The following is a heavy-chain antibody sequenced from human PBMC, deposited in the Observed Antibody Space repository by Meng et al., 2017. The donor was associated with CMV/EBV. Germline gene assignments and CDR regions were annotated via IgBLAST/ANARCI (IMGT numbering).Heavy chain of an antibody. CDR3: ARSGGSLTGALPPDY. CDR2: ISSSGSTM. D-gene: IGHD3-9*01. J-gene: IGHJ4*02. Sequence: LSLTCAASGFTFSDYYMSWIRQAPGKGLEWVSYISSSGSTMYYADSVKGRFIISRDNAKNSLYLQMSRLRAEDTAVYYCARSGGSLTGALPPDYWGQGTLVTVSS. CDR1: GFTFSDYY. V-gene: IGHV3-11*04.